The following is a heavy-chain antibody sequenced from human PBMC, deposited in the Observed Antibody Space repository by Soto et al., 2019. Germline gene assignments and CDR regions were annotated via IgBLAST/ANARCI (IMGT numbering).Heavy chain of an antibody. J-gene: IGHJ3*02. Sequence: QVQLVQSGAEVKKPGSSVKVSCKASGGTFSSYAISWVRQAPGQGLEWMGGIIPIFGTANYAQKFQGRVTITADESTSTAYMELSSLRSEDTAVYYCASTAAYYYDSSGYSYAGFDAFDIWGQGTMVTVSS. CDR1: GGTFSSYA. CDR3: ASTAAYYYDSSGYSYAGFDAFDI. CDR2: IIPIFGTA. D-gene: IGHD3-22*01. V-gene: IGHV1-69*01.